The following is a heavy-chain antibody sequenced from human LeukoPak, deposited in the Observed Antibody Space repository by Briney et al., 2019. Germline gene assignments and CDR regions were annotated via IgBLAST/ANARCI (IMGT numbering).Heavy chain of an antibody. J-gene: IGHJ3*02. D-gene: IGHD2-21*02. CDR3: ASPCGGDCYYAFDI. CDR2: ISYDGSNK. CDR1: GFTFSSYA. Sequence: GGSLRLSCAASGFTFSSYAMHWVRQAPGKGLEWVAVISYDGSNKYYADSVKGRFTISRDNSKNTLYLQMNSLRAEDTAVYYCASPCGGDCYYAFDIWGQGTMVTVSS. V-gene: IGHV3-30-3*01.